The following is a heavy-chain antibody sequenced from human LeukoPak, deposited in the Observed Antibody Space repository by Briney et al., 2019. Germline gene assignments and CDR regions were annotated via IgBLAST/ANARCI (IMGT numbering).Heavy chain of an antibody. Sequence: SETLSLTCTVSGGSISSYYWSWIRQPPGKGLEWIGYIYSSGSTNYNPSLKSSVTISVDTTKNQFSLKLSSVAAEDTAVYYCARLSRTVTTEYYYYYMDVWGKGTTVTVSS. CDR3: ARLSRTVTTEYYYYYMDV. V-gene: IGHV4-4*09. CDR2: IYSSGST. J-gene: IGHJ6*03. CDR1: GGSISSYY. D-gene: IGHD4-11*01.